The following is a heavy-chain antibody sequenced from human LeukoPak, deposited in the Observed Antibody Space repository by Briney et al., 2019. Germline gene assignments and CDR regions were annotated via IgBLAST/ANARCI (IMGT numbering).Heavy chain of an antibody. CDR3: ARRRDSSSWNSPFDY. CDR2: VYYSGSP. CDR1: GGSINNYY. V-gene: IGHV4-59*08. D-gene: IGHD6-13*01. Sequence: SETLSLTCTVSGGSINNYYWTWIRQPPGKGLEWIGYVYYSGSPSYNPSLKSRVTISVDTSKNQFSLNLSSVSATDTAVYYCARRRDSSSWNSPFDYRGQGTLVTVSS. J-gene: IGHJ4*02.